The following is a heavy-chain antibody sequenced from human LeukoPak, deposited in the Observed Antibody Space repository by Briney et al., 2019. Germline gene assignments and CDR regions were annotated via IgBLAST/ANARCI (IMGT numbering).Heavy chain of an antibody. V-gene: IGHV4-59*01. CDR2: IYYSGST. J-gene: IGHJ3*02. CDR1: GGSISSYS. Sequence: SETLSLTCTVSGGSISSYSWSWIRQPPGKGLEWIGYIYYSGSTNYNPSLKSRVTISVDTSKNQFSLKLSSVTAADTAVYYCARHVDTAMALDAFDIWGQGTMVTVSS. D-gene: IGHD5-18*01. CDR3: ARHVDTAMALDAFDI.